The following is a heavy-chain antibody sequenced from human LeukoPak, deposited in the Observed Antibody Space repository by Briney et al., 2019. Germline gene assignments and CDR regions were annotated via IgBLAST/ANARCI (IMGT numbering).Heavy chain of an antibody. D-gene: IGHD1-1*01. CDR3: AKSFDDLDYYYYYMDV. J-gene: IGHJ6*03. V-gene: IGHV3-30*02. CDR2: IRYDGSNK. Sequence: PGGSLRLSCAASGFTFSSYGMHWVRQAPGKGLEWVAFIRYDGSNKYYADSVKGRFTISRDNSKNTLYLQMNSLRAEDTAVYYCAKSFDDLDYYYYYMDVWGQGALVTVSS. CDR1: GFTFSSYG.